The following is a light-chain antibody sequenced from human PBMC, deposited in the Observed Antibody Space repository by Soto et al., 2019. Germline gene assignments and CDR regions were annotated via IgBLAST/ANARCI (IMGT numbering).Light chain of an antibody. Sequence: EIVLTQSPGTLSLSPGERATLSCRASQSVNSFLAWFQQKPGQAPRLLIYGASSRATGVPDRFSGSGSETAFTLTITRLEPEDFAVYYCHHYVGSPWTFGQGTKVENK. CDR2: GAS. V-gene: IGKV3-20*01. J-gene: IGKJ1*01. CDR3: HHYVGSPWT. CDR1: QSVNSF.